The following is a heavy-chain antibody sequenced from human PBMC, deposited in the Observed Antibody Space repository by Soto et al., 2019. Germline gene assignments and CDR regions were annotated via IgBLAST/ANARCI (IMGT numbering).Heavy chain of an antibody. Sequence: ASVKVSCKASGYTFTSYYMHWVRQAPGQGLEWMGIINPSGGSTSYAQKFQGRVTMTRDTSTSTVYMELSNLRSEDTAVYYCARDCTNGVCYTVGADAFDIWGQGTMVTVSS. CDR1: GYTFTSYY. V-gene: IGHV1-46*01. CDR2: INPSGGST. J-gene: IGHJ3*02. D-gene: IGHD2-8*01. CDR3: ARDCTNGVCYTVGADAFDI.